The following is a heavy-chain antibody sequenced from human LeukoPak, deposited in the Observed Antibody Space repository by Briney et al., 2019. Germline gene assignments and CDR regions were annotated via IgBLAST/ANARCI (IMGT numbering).Heavy chain of an antibody. J-gene: IGHJ5*02. V-gene: IGHV1-2*02. CDR2: INPNSGGT. CDR3: ASGAIQNYDSSGFVFDP. D-gene: IGHD3-22*01. CDR1: GYTFTGYY. Sequence: GASVKVSCKASGYTFTGYYMHWVRQAPGQGLEWMGWINPNSGGTNYAQKFQGRVTMTRDTSISTAYMELSRLRSDDTAVYYCASGAIQNYDSSGFVFDPWGQGTLVTVSS.